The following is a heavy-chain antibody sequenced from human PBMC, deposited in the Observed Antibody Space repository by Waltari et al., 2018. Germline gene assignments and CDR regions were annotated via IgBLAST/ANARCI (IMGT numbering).Heavy chain of an antibody. J-gene: IGHJ3*01. CDR3: ARFGLALDL. D-gene: IGHD3-16*01. V-gene: IGHV3-23*03. CDR2: IDRGGRS. CDR1: KFTVTKHA. Sequence: EVQLLESGGGLVQPGGSLRLSCAASKFTVTKHAMSWVRQAPGEGLVWVSVIDRGGRSYFGDSVKGRFTMSRDDSKNTVYLQMNSLRPEDTALYYCARFGLALDLWGQGTMVTVSS.